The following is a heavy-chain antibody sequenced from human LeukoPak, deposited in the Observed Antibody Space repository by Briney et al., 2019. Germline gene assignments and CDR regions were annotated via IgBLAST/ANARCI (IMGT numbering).Heavy chain of an antibody. V-gene: IGHV3-21*04. Sequence: GGSLRLSCAASGFTFSSYEMNWVRQAPGKGLEWVSSISSSSSYIYYADSVKGRFTISRDNAKNSLYLQMNSLRVEDTALYYCARAQTTGFGESLHYWGQGTLVTVSS. CDR3: ARAQTTGFGESLHY. CDR2: ISSSSSYI. CDR1: GFTFSSYE. J-gene: IGHJ4*02. D-gene: IGHD3-10*01.